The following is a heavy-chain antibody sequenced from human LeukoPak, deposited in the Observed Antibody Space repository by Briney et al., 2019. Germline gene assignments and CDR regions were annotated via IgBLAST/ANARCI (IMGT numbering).Heavy chain of an antibody. V-gene: IGHV1-8*01. CDR3: ARRHGRCSDGSCYYPDY. Sequence: ASVKVSCKASGYTFTSYDINWVRQATGQGIEWMGWMNPNSGNTGYAQKYQGRVTMTRNSSITTAYMELSSLRSEDTAAYYWARRHGRCSDGSCYYPDYWGQGTLVTASS. D-gene: IGHD2-15*01. J-gene: IGHJ4*02. CDR2: MNPNSGNT. CDR1: GYTFTSYD.